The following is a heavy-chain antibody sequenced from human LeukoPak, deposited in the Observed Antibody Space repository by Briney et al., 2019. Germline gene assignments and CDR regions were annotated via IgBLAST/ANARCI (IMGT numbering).Heavy chain of an antibody. CDR1: EFTFSSYA. CDR3: AKDNLYYYDSSGSPSDY. Sequence: GGSLRLSCAASEFTFSSYAMSWVRQAPGKGLEWVSAISGSGGSTYYADSVKGRFTISRDNSKNTLYLQMNSLRAEDTAVYYCAKDNLYYYDSSGSPSDYWGQGTLVTVSS. V-gene: IGHV3-23*01. J-gene: IGHJ4*02. CDR2: ISGSGGST. D-gene: IGHD3-22*01.